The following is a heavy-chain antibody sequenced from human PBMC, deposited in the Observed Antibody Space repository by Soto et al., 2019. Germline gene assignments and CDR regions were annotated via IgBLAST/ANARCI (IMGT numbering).Heavy chain of an antibody. CDR1: GFTFSSYW. V-gene: IGHV3-7*05. Sequence: GGSLRLSCAASGFTFSSYWMSWVRQAPGKGLEWVANIKQDGSEKYYVDSVKGRFTISRDNAKNSLYLQMNSLRAEDTAVYYCAREYFDRLLLFDYWGQGTLVTVSS. J-gene: IGHJ4*02. D-gene: IGHD3-9*01. CDR2: IKQDGSEK. CDR3: AREYFDRLLLFDY.